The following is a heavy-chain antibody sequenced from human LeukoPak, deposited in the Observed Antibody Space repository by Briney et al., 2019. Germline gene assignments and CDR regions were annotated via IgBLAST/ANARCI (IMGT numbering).Heavy chain of an antibody. D-gene: IGHD5-12*01. V-gene: IGHV4-59*01. J-gene: IGHJ4*02. CDR1: GGSISSYY. Sequence: SETLSLTCTVSGGSISSYYWSWIRQPPGKGLEWLGYIYYSGSTNYNPSLKSRVTISVDTSKNQFSLKLSSVTAADTAVYYCAREALGLKIFDYWGQGTLVTVSS. CDR3: AREALGLKIFDY. CDR2: IYYSGST.